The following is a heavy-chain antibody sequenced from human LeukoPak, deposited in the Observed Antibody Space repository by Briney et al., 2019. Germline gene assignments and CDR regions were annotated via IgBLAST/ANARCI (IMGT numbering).Heavy chain of an antibody. Sequence: SETLSLTCTVSGGSISSGGYYWSWIRQHPGKGLEWIGYIYYSGSTYYNPSLKSRVTISVDTSKNQFSLKLSSVTAADTAVYFCARFTYTTRPPDVWGKGTTVTVSS. D-gene: IGHD3-16*01. CDR3: ARFTYTTRPPDV. J-gene: IGHJ6*04. V-gene: IGHV4-31*03. CDR1: GGSISSGGYY. CDR2: IYYSGST.